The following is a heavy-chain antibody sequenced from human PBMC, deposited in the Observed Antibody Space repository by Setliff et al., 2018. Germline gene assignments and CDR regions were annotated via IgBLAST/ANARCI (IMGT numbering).Heavy chain of an antibody. V-gene: IGHV4-38-2*02. CDR3: AKHRSYFDY. CDR1: GYSISNDYF. CDR2: IYHSGST. J-gene: IGHJ4*02. Sequence: SETLSLTCTVSGYSISNDYFWGWIRQPPGKGLEWIGSIYHSGSTSYYPSLKSRVTISVDTSKNQFSLNLSSVTAADSAVYYCAKHRSYFDYWGQGSLVTVST.